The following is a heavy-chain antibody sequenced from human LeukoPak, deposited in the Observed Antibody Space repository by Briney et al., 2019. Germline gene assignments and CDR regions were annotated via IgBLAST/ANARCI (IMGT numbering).Heavy chain of an antibody. V-gene: IGHV3-23*01. J-gene: IGHJ4*02. CDR3: AKLYVRYFFDY. CDR2: TSSSDDGT. Sequence: GGSLRLSCAASGFTFSSYAMHWVRQVPGKGLEWVSATSSSDDGTYHADSVRGRFTISRDNSKNTLYLQMNSLRAEDTAVYYCAKLYVRYFFDYWGQGTLVTVSS. D-gene: IGHD3-9*01. CDR1: GFTFSSYA.